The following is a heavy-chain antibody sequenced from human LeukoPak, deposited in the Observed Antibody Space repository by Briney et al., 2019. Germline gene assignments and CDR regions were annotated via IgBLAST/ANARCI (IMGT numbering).Heavy chain of an antibody. CDR1: GGSISSSSYN. Sequence: PSETLSLTCAVSGGSISSSSYNCVWIRQPPGTGLEWIGTIYSSGSAYYNPSLKSRITLSVDTSKNQFSLKLSSVTAADTAVYYCARHGVATWFDPWGLGTLVTVSS. V-gene: IGHV4-39*01. CDR3: ARHGVATWFDP. CDR2: IYSSGSA. D-gene: IGHD3-16*01. J-gene: IGHJ5*02.